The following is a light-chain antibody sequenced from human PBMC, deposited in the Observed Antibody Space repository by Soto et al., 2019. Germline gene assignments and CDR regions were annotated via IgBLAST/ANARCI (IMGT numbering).Light chain of an antibody. V-gene: IGKV1-39*01. CDR3: QQYYSFPLT. CDR2: AAS. J-gene: IGKJ4*01. Sequence: DIQMTQSPSSLSASVGDRFTITCRASQSISGYLNWYQQKPGKAPNLLIYAASSLQSGVPSRFSGSGSGTDFTLTISCLQSEDFATYYCQQYYSFPLTFGGGTKVDI. CDR1: QSISGY.